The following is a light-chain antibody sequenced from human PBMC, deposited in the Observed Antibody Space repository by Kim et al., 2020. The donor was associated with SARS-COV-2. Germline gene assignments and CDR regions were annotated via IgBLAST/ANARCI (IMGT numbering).Light chain of an antibody. CDR3: MQRVEFPWT. CDR1: RSLLGGVHTY. V-gene: IGKV2-40*01. Sequence: APASISFRSSRSLLGGVHTYLDCYLQKPGQSPQLLIYTLSYRASGVSDRFSASGSGTDFTLKISRVEAEDVGVYYCMQRVEFPWTFGQGTKVEIK. CDR2: TLS. J-gene: IGKJ1*01.